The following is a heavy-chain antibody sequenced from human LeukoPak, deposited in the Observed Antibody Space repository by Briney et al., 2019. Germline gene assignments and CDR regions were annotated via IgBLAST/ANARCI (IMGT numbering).Heavy chain of an antibody. Sequence: PSETLSFTCTVSGGSISSSSYYWGWIRQPPGKGLEWIGSIYYSGSTYYNPSLKSRVTISVDTSKNQFSLKLSSVTAADTAVYYCARRAYDFWSGPLAPWGQGTLVTVSS. CDR1: GGSISSSSYY. CDR2: IYYSGST. CDR3: ARRAYDFWSGPLAP. J-gene: IGHJ5*02. D-gene: IGHD3-3*01. V-gene: IGHV4-39*01.